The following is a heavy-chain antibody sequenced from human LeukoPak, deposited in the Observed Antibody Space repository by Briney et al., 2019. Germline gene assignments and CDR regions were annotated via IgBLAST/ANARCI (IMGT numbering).Heavy chain of an antibody. J-gene: IGHJ4*02. V-gene: IGHV3-23*01. Sequence: GGSLRLSCAGSGFAFGTYAMSWVRQAPGMGLEWVSSISADGQVRYYADSVKGRFTISSDNSENTLYLQMNSLGAEDTAFYYCARGIAVAGTTGGYCDYWGQGALVTVSS. CDR3: ARGIAVAGTTGGYCDY. D-gene: IGHD6-19*01. CDR1: GFAFGTYA. CDR2: ISADGQVR.